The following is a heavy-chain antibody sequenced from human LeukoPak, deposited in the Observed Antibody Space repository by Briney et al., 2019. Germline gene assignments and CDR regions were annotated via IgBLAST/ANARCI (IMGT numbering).Heavy chain of an antibody. CDR1: GYTFTGYY. D-gene: IGHD3-9*01. V-gene: IGHV1-2*04. Sequence: ASVKVSCKASGYTFTGYYMHWVRQAPGQGLEWMGWINPNSGGTNYAQKFQGWVTMTRDTSISTAYMELSRLRSDDTAVYYCARAQLTYDILTGYSLGGMDVWGKGTTVTVSS. CDR3: ARAQLTYDILTGYSLGGMDV. CDR2: INPNSGGT. J-gene: IGHJ6*04.